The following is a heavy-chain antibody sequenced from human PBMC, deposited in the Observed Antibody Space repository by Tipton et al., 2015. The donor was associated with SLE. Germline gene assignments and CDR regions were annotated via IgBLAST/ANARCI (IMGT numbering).Heavy chain of an antibody. V-gene: IGHV4-61*01. Sequence: TLSLTCTVSGGSISSGSNYWTWIRQPPGKGLEWIAYIYDSGSTNYNPSLKNRVTISVDTSKNQFSLKLSSVTAADTAVYYCARGGLTYGYYYYMDVWGKGTTVTVSS. CDR1: GGSISSGSNY. J-gene: IGHJ6*03. CDR3: ARGGLTYGYYYYMDV. D-gene: IGHD2-21*02. CDR2: IYDSGST.